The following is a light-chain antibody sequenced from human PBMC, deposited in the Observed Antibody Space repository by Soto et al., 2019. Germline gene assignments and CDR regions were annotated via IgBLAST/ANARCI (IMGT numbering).Light chain of an antibody. Sequence: EIVLTQSPGTLSLSPGERATLSCRASQSVRSNFLAWYQQKPGQAPRLLIYGASNRATGIPDMFSGSGSGTDFTLTITRLEPEDFAMYYCQRYDSFRTFGQGTKVEI. CDR2: GAS. V-gene: IGKV3-20*01. CDR1: QSVRSNF. J-gene: IGKJ1*01. CDR3: QRYDSFRT.